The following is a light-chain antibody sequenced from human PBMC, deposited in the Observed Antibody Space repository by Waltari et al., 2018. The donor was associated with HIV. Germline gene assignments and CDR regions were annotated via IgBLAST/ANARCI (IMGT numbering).Light chain of an antibody. CDR1: RTVLSSSNNVNY. Sequence: IVLTQSPESLPLALGERATIHCRSERTVLSSSNNVNYFAWYQHKTGQAPTLLFFAATRRASGVPARFTASGSETDFALTIDNVQAEDVAIYFCQQYYSTPTFGRGTRL. V-gene: IGKV4-1*01. CDR2: AAT. CDR3: QQYYSTPT. J-gene: IGKJ5*01.